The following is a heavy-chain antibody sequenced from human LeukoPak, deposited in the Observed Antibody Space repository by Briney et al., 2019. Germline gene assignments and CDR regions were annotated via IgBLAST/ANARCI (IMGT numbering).Heavy chain of an antibody. CDR1: GFTFSSYA. CDR3: AKGSASGRPYYFDY. V-gene: IGHV3-23*01. Sequence: GGSLRLSCAASGFTFSSYAMSWVRRAPGKGLEWVSGITGSGGSTYHADSVKGRFTISRDNSKNTLYLQMSSLRAEDSAIYYCAKGSASGRPYYFDYWGQGILVTVSS. D-gene: IGHD2-15*01. J-gene: IGHJ4*02. CDR2: ITGSGGST.